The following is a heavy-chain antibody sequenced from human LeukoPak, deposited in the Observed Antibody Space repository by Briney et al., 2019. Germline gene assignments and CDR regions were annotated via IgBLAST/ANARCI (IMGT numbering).Heavy chain of an antibody. J-gene: IGHJ5*02. V-gene: IGHV4-34*01. CDR1: GGSFSGYY. Sequence: SETLSLTCAVYGGSFSGYYWSWIRQPPGKGLEWIGEINHSGSTNYNPSLKSRVTISVDTSKNQFSLKLTSVTAADTAVYYCARGYSSSWYFNWFDPWGQGTLVTVSS. CDR3: ARGYSSSWYFNWFDP. CDR2: INHSGST. D-gene: IGHD6-13*01.